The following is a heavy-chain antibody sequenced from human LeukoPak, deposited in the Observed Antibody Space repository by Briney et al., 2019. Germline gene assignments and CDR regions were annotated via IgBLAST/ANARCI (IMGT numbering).Heavy chain of an antibody. J-gene: IGHJ6*02. Sequence: GESLKISCKGSGYSFTKYWIGWVRQVPGKGLEWMGIIYPGDSDTRYSPSFQGQVTISADKSINTAYLQWSSLKASDTAMYYCAVAYCSGGSCSHYGMDVWGQGTTVTVSS. CDR1: GYSFTKYW. CDR3: AVAYCSGGSCSHYGMDV. V-gene: IGHV5-51*01. CDR2: IYPGDSDT. D-gene: IGHD2-15*01.